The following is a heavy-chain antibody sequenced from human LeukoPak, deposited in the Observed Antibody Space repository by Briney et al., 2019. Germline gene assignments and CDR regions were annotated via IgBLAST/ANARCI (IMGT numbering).Heavy chain of an antibody. V-gene: IGHV1-69*13. J-gene: IGHJ4*02. CDR2: IIPIFGTA. Sequence: SVKVSYKASGGTFSSYAISWVRQAPGQGLEWMGGIIPIFGTANYAQKFQGRVMITADESTSTAYMELSSLRSEDTAVYYCARGERLYYFDYWGQGTLVTVSS. D-gene: IGHD6-25*01. CDR3: ARGERLYYFDY. CDR1: GGTFSSYA.